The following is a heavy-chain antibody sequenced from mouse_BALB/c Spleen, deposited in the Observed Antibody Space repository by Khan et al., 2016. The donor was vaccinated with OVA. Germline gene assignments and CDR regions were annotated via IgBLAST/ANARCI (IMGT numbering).Heavy chain of an antibody. CDR1: GHTFTKYG. CDR2: INTYTGEP. V-gene: IGHV9-3-1*01. Sequence: QVQLKQSGPELKKPGETVKISCKASGHTFTKYGMNWVKQAPGKGLKWMGWINTYTGEPTYADDFNGRFAFSLETSASTAYLQINNLKNEDTATXFCASPPYFSYVLDNWGQGTSVTVSS. J-gene: IGHJ4*01. D-gene: IGHD2-10*01. CDR3: ASPPYFSYVLDN.